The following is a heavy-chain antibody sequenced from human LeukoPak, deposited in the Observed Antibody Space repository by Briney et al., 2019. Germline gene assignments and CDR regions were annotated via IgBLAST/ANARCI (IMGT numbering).Heavy chain of an antibody. Sequence: PSETLSLTCTVSGGSISSYYWSWIRQPPGNGLEWSGDIYYSGSTNYNPSLKSRVTISVDTSKNQFSLKLSSMTAADTAVYYCARVPDYGGDADAFDLWGQGTMVTVSS. J-gene: IGHJ3*01. CDR1: GGSISSYY. CDR3: ARVPDYGGDADAFDL. CDR2: IYYSGST. D-gene: IGHD2-21*02. V-gene: IGHV4-59*01.